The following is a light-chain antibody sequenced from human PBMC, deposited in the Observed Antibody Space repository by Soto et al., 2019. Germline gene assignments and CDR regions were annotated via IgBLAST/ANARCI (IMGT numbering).Light chain of an antibody. Sequence: QSVMTQPPSVSAAPGQLVTISCSGSSSNIGGNSVSWYQQLPGTAPKLLIYDDNKRPLGIPDRFSGYKSGTSATLGITGFQTGDEADYYCGSWDSSMSAYVFGTGTKLTVL. CDR1: SSNIGGNS. V-gene: IGLV1-51*01. J-gene: IGLJ1*01. CDR2: DDN. CDR3: GSWDSSMSAYV.